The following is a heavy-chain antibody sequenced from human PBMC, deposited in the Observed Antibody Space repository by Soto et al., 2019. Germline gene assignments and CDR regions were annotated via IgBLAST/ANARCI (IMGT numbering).Heavy chain of an antibody. CDR2: INPNSGGT. CDR1: GYTFTGYY. CDR3: AREWPYDSSGYYYPLGY. D-gene: IGHD3-22*01. Sequence: ASVKVSCKASGYTFTGYYMHWVRQAPGQGLEWMGWINPNSGGTNYAQKFQGRVTMTRDTSISTAYMELSRLRSDDTAVYYCAREWPYDSSGYYYPLGYWGQGTLVTVS. J-gene: IGHJ4*02. V-gene: IGHV1-2*02.